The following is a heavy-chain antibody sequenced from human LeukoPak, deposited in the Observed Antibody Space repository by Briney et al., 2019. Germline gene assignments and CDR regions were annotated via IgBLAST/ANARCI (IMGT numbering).Heavy chain of an antibody. J-gene: IGHJ4*02. CDR2: IYYSGST. CDR3: ARTPPLRFLEWFIY. D-gene: IGHD3-3*01. V-gene: IGHV4-39*01. CDR1: GGSISSSSYY. Sequence: SETLSLTCTVSGGSISSSSYYWGWIRQPPGKGLEWIGSIYYSGSTYYNPSLKSRVTISVDTSKNQFSLKVTSVTAADTAVYYCARTPPLRFLEWFIYWGQGTLVTVSS.